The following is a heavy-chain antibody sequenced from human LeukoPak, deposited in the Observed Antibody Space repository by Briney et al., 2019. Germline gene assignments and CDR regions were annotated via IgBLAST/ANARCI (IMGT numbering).Heavy chain of an antibody. CDR1: GFTFSSYA. J-gene: IGHJ3*02. Sequence: GGSLRLSCAASGFTFSSYAMHWVRQAPGKGLEWVALISYDGSNKYYADSVKGRFTISRDNAKNSLYLQMNSLRAEDTAVYYCARAGGDTAIVFDAFDIWGQGTVVTVSS. CDR3: ARAGGDTAIVFDAFDI. V-gene: IGHV3-30*04. CDR2: ISYDGSNK. D-gene: IGHD5-18*01.